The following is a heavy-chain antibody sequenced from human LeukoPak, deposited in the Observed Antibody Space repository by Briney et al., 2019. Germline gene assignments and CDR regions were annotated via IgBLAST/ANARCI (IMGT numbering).Heavy chain of an antibody. J-gene: IGHJ3*02. CDR2: MSPYNGNT. V-gene: IGHV1-18*01. D-gene: IGHD2/OR15-2a*01. CDR3: AREPLIVVLATPYAAFDI. CDR1: GYTFTDYD. Sequence: GASVKVSCKASGYTFTDYDVTWVRQAPGQGLEWMGWMSPYNGNTKFAQKFQGRISMTTDTSTSTAYMELRSLRSDDTAVYFCAREPLIVVLATPYAAFDIWGQGTMVTVSS.